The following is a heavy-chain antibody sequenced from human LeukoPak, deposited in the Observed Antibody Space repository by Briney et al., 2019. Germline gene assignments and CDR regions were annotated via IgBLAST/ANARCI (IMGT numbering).Heavy chain of an antibody. CDR3: ASRAPIVVVPAATGGAYYYYGMDV. CDR1: GFTVSSNY. CDR2: IYSGGST. V-gene: IGHV3-53*01. J-gene: IGHJ6*02. Sequence: GGSLRLSCAASGFTVSSNYMSWVRQAPGKGLEWVPVIYSGGSTYYADSVKGRFTISRDNSKNTLYLQMNSLRAEDTAVYYCASRAPIVVVPAATGGAYYYYGMDVWGQGTTVTVSS. D-gene: IGHD2-2*01.